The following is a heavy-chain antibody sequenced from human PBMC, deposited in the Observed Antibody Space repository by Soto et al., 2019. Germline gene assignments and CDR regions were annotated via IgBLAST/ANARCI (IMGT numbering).Heavy chain of an antibody. V-gene: IGHV4-59*08. D-gene: IGHD6-13*01. Sequence: QVQLQESGPGLVKPSETLSLTCTVSGGSISSYYWSWIRQPPGKGLEWIGYIYYSGGTNYNPSLTGRVTISVDTSKTQCALQLSSVTAADTAVYYCAGGLYSSSWYDNWFDPWGQGTLVTVSS. J-gene: IGHJ5*02. CDR3: AGGLYSSSWYDNWFDP. CDR1: GGSISSYY. CDR2: IYYSGGT.